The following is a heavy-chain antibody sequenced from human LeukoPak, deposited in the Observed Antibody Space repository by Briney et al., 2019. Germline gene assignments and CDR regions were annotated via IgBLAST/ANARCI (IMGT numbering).Heavy chain of an antibody. D-gene: IGHD2/OR15-2a*01. V-gene: IGHV4-39*01. CDR2: IYYRGST. CDR1: GGSISSCPDY. Sequence: PSETLSLTCTVSGGSISSCPDYWGWIRQPPGKGLEWIGTIYYRGSTYYNPSLKSRVTMSVDTSKNQFSLELRSVTAADTAVYYCAGHPLKASSSDWFDPWGQGTLVTVSP. CDR3: AGHPLKASSSDWFDP. J-gene: IGHJ5*02.